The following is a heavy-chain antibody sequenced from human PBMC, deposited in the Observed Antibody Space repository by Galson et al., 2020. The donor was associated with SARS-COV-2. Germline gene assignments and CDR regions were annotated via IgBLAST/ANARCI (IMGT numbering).Heavy chain of an antibody. D-gene: IGHD3-10*01. CDR1: GFIFSNYW. V-gene: IGHV3-7*03. Sequence: GESLKISCAASGFIFSNYWMYWVRQAPGKGLEWVASIKGDGSERYYGGFVKGRFIVSRDSAKSSLYLQMNSLRAEDTAVYYCARDTVYYRFDYWGQGALVTVSS. J-gene: IGHJ4*02. CDR3: ARDTVYYRFDY. CDR2: IKGDGSER.